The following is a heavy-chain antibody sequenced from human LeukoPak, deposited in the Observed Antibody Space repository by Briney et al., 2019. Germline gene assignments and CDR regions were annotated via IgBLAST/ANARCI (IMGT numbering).Heavy chain of an antibody. J-gene: IGHJ4*02. V-gene: IGHV3-23*01. CDR2: ISATFGSA. Sequence: GGSLILSCAASGFPFSNYAMSSVRQAPGKGVEWVSGISATFGSAYYADSFKGQVAISRDNSKNTLSLQMNNLRADDTAVYYCAKHAGVSSACLSHFDYRGQGTLVTASS. CDR1: GFPFSNYA. D-gene: IGHD6-19*01. CDR3: AKHAGVSSACLSHFDY.